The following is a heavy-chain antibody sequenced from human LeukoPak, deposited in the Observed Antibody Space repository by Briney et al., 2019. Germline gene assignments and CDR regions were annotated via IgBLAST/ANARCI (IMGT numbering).Heavy chain of an antibody. CDR1: GGSISSNSYY. V-gene: IGHV4-39*01. Sequence: SETLSLTCAVSGGSISSNSYYWSWIRQPPGKGLEWIGEINHSGSTNYNPSLKSRVTISVDTSKNQFSLKLSSVTAADTAVYYCAAFWSGYYGYYYYGMDVWGQGTTVTVSS. CDR3: AAFWSGYYGYYYYGMDV. J-gene: IGHJ6*02. CDR2: INHSGST. D-gene: IGHD3-3*01.